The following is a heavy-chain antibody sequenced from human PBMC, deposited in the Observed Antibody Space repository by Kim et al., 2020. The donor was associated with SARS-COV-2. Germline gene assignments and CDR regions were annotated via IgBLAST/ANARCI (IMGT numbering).Heavy chain of an antibody. D-gene: IGHD7-27*01. Sequence: GGSLRLSCAASGFTFTTYNMNWVRQAPGKGLEWISYISVTDAIYYADSVKGRFTISRDYAKNSLDLQMNSLRDEDTAVYYCARDWNWGIDVWRQGTLVTVSS. V-gene: IGHV3-48*02. CDR1: GFTFTTYN. J-gene: IGHJ4*02. CDR2: ISVTDAI. CDR3: ARDWNWGIDV.